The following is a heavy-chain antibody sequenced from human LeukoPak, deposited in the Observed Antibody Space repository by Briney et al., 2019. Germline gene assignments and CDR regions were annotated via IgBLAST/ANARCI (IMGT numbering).Heavy chain of an antibody. Sequence: SETLSLTCAVYGGSFSGYYWSWIRQPPGKGLEWIGEINHSGSTNYNPSLKSQVTISVDTSKNQFSLKLSSVTAADTAVYYCAITGITGYWGQGTLVTVSS. CDR1: GGSFSGYY. V-gene: IGHV4-34*01. CDR3: AITGITGY. D-gene: IGHD1-20*01. J-gene: IGHJ4*02. CDR2: INHSGST.